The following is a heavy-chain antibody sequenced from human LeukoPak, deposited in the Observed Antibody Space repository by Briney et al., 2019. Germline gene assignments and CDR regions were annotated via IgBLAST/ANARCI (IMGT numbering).Heavy chain of an antibody. CDR1: GFTFSSYS. D-gene: IGHD1-1*01. CDR2: ISSSSSYI. J-gene: IGHJ4*02. CDR3: ARSPPYTLDYFDY. V-gene: IGHV3-21*01. Sequence: GGSLRLSCAASGFTFSSYSMNWVRQAPGKGLEWVSSISSSSSYIYYADSVKGRFTISRDNAKNSLYLQVNSLRAEDTAVYYCARSPPYTLDYFDYWGQGTLVTVSS.